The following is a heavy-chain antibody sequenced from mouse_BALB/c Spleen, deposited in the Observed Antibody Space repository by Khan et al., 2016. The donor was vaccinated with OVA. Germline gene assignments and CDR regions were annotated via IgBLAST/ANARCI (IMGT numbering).Heavy chain of an antibody. CDR1: GFTLSDYY. Sequence: EVELVESGGGLVKPGGSLKLSCAASGFTLSDYYMYWVRQTPEKRLEWVATISDGGSYTYYPDSVKGRFTISRDDAKNNLYLQMSSLKSEATAKCYCARGYYGDPFAYWGQGTLVTVSA. CDR3: ARGYYGDPFAY. J-gene: IGHJ3*01. V-gene: IGHV5-4*02. CDR2: ISDGGSYT. D-gene: IGHD2-13*01.